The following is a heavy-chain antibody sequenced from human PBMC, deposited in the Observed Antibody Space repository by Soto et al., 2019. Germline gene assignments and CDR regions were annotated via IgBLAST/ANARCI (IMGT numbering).Heavy chain of an antibody. V-gene: IGHV4-4*02. CDR3: ARDQDSGWGLES. Sequence: QVQVQESGPGLVKPSGTLSLTCVVSGGSISTDNWWSWVRQPPGKGLEWIGEIYHSGRTNYSPSLKSRVSISADTSKNQLSLQMTSVTAADTAVYYCARDQDSGWGLESWGQGILVTVSS. CDR2: IYHSGRT. J-gene: IGHJ4*02. D-gene: IGHD6-19*01. CDR1: GGSISTDNW.